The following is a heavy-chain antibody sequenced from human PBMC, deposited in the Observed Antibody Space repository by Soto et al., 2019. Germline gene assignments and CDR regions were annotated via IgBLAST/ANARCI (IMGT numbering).Heavy chain of an antibody. CDR1: GGSISSSSYY. CDR2: IYYSGST. CDR3: ARKSYYGSGSYYNAPMFIWFDP. J-gene: IGHJ5*02. D-gene: IGHD3-10*01. Sequence: SETLSLTCTVSGGSISSSSYYWGWIRQPPGKGLEWIGSIYYSGSTYYNPSLKSRVTITVDTSKNQFFLKLSSVTAADTAVYYCARKSYYGSGSYYNAPMFIWFDPWGQGTLVTVSS. V-gene: IGHV4-39*01.